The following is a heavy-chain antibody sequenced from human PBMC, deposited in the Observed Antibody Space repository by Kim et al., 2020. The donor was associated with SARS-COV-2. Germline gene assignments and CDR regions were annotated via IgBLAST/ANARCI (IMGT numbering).Heavy chain of an antibody. CDR2: INEDGSDE. V-gene: IGHV3-7*01. J-gene: IGHJ4*02. CDR3: ARDTYRFFDY. CDR1: GFTFRSYW. Sequence: GGSLRLSCAASGFTFRSYWMAWIRQAPGKGLEWVASINEDGSDEYYVDSVKGRFTIFRDNAKNSLYLQMNGLRAEDTAVYQCARDTYRFFDYWGQGTLVT.